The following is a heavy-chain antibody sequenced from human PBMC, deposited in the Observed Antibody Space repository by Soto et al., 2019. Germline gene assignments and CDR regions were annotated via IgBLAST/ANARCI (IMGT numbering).Heavy chain of an antibody. D-gene: IGHD3-16*01. CDR2: IYSGGST. V-gene: IGHV3-66*01. J-gene: IGHJ4*02. CDR3: AAYSHKGY. Sequence: LRLSCAAPGFTVSNNYMSWVRQAPGKGLEWVSLIYSGGSTYYADSVKGRFTISRDSSKNTLYLQMNSLRAEDTAMYYCAAYSHKGYWGQGTLVTVSS. CDR1: GFTVSNNY.